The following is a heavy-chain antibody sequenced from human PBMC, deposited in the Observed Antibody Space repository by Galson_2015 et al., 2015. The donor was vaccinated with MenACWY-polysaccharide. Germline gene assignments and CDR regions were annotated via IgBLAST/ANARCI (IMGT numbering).Heavy chain of an antibody. CDR2: ISKSGDSI. CDR1: GFSLGAWY. J-gene: IGHJ6*02. V-gene: IGHV3-11*01. Sequence: SLRLSCAASGFSLGAWYMSWIRQAPGKGLEWLSYISKSGDSIYYGDSVKGRFAISRDNSKNSLYLQLNSLEVEDTAIYYCARGRYGWDVGGQGTTVTVSS. CDR3: ARGRYGWDV.